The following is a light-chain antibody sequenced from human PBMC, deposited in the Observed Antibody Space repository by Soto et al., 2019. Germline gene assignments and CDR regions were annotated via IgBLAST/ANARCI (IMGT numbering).Light chain of an antibody. CDR3: QHRSEWPVS. CDR2: DAS. CDR1: QSVSTN. Sequence: EIVLPQSPAPLSVSPGESASLSCRASQSVSTNLVWYQQKPGQAPRLLISDASNRATGIPARFSGSGSGTDFTLTISSLEPEDFAVYYCQHRSEWPVSFGQGTRLEIK. V-gene: IGKV3-11*01. J-gene: IGKJ5*01.